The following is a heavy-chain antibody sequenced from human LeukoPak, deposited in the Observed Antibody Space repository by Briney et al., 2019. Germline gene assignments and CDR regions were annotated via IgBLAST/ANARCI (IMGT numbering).Heavy chain of an antibody. J-gene: IGHJ4*02. V-gene: IGHV1-24*01. CDR2: FDPEDGET. D-gene: IGHD3-10*01. CDR1: GYTLTELS. Sequence: ASVKVSCKVSGYTLTELSMHWVRQAPGKGLEWMGGFDPEDGETIYAQKFQGRVTMTEDTSTDTAYMELSSLRSEDTAVYYCATLARSRSGSYAWAFDYWGQGTLVTVSS. CDR3: ATLARSRSGSYAWAFDY.